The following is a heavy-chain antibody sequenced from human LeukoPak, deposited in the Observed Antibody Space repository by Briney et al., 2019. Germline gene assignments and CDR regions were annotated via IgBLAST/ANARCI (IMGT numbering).Heavy chain of an antibody. CDR2: IYYSGST. D-gene: IGHD5-24*01. Sequence: SETLSLTCTVSGGSISSSYWSWIRQPPGKGLEWIGYIYYSGSTNYNPSLKSRVTISVDTSKNQFSLKLSSVTAADTAVYYCARGSERWLQSGNDYWGQGTLVTVSS. V-gene: IGHV4-59*01. J-gene: IGHJ4*02. CDR3: ARGSERWLQSGNDY. CDR1: GGSISSSY.